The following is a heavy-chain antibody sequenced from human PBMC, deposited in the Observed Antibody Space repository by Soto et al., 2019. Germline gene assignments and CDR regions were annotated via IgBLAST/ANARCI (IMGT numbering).Heavy chain of an antibody. D-gene: IGHD3-3*01. V-gene: IGHV5-51*01. CDR3: ARCSGNFWSGYPNWFDP. CDR2: IYPGDSDT. CDR1: GYSFTSYW. Sequence: GESLKISCKGSGYSFTSYWIGWVRQMPGKGLEWMGIIYPGDSDTRYSPSFQGQVTISADKSISTAYLQWSSLKASDTAMYYCARCSGNFWSGYPNWFDPWGQGTLVTVSS. J-gene: IGHJ5*02.